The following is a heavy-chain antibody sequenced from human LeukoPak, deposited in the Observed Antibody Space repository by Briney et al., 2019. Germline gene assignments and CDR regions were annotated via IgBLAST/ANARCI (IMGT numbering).Heavy chain of an antibody. D-gene: IGHD2-2*01. CDR3: ARGTYCSSSSCYRLDY. V-gene: IGHV4-59*01. CDR2: ISYNGSP. CDR1: GGSISSYY. Sequence: NPSETLSLTCTVSGGSISSYYWNWIRQPPGEGLEWIGYISYNGSPIYNPSLKSRVTISVDTSKNQFSLRLSAVTAADTAVCYCARGTYCSSSSCYRLDYWGQGTLVTVSS. J-gene: IGHJ4*02.